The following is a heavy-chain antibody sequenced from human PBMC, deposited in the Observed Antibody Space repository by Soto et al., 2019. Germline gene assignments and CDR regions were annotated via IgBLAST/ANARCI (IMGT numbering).Heavy chain of an antibody. J-gene: IGHJ1*01. CDR2: ISSSGSTI. CDR3: ASGYIAARAEYFQH. CDR1: GFTFSSYE. Sequence: GGSLRLSCAASGFTFSSYEMNWVRQAPGKGLEWVSYISSSGSTIYYADSVKGRFTISRDNAKNSRYLQMNSLRAEDTAVYYCASGYIAARAEYFQHWGQGTLVTVSS. V-gene: IGHV3-48*03. D-gene: IGHD6-6*01.